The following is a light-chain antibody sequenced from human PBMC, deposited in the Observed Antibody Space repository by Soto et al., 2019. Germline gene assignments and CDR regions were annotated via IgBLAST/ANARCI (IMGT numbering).Light chain of an antibody. CDR2: GAS. CDR1: QSVGNN. V-gene: IGKV3-15*01. J-gene: IGKJ5*01. CDR3: QQYNGWPIT. Sequence: EIVMTQSPGTLSVSPGERVTLSCRASQSVGNNLAWHQQKPGQAPRLLIYGASTRATGFPARFSGRGSWTEFPLPISRLASEGFGVYYCQQYNGWPITFGQGTRLEIK.